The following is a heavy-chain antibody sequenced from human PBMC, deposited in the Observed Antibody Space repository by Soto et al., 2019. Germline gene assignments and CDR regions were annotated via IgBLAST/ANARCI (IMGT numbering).Heavy chain of an antibody. CDR2: IYYSGST. J-gene: IGHJ4*02. CDR1: GGSISSSSYY. V-gene: IGHV4-39*07. CDR3: ASTYGDYGWYFDY. Sequence: PSETLSLTCTVSGGSISSSSYYWGWIRQPPGKGLEWIGSIYYSGSTYYNPSLKSRVTISVDTSKNQFSLKLSSVTAADTAVYYCASTYGDYGWYFDYWGQGTLVTVSS. D-gene: IGHD4-17*01.